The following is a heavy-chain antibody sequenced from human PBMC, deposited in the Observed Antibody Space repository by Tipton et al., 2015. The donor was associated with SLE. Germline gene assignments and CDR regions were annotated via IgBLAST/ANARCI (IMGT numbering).Heavy chain of an antibody. D-gene: IGHD6-13*01. Sequence: SLRLSCSASGFTFSSYAMHWVRQAPGKGLEYVSAISSNGGSTYYADSVKGRFTISRDNSKNTLYLQMNSLRAEDTAVYYCARGYSSSWFLDIWGQGTMVTVSS. V-gene: IGHV3-64*04. CDR1: GFTFSSYA. J-gene: IGHJ3*02. CDR2: ISSNGGST. CDR3: ARGYSSSWFLDI.